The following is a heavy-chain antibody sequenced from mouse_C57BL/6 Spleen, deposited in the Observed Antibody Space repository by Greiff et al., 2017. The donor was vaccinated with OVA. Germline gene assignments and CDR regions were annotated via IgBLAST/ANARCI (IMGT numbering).Heavy chain of an antibody. CDR2: ISSGGDYI. CDR3: TRGRAIYYCYERGYFDG. V-gene: IGHV5-9-1*02. D-gene: IGHD2-2*01. Sequence: DVMLVESGEGLVKPGGSLKLSCAASGFTFSSYAMSWVRQTPEKRLEWVAYISSGGDYIYYADTVKGRFTISRDNARNTLYLQMSSLKSEDTAMYYCTRGRAIYYCYERGYFDGWGTGTTVTVSS. CDR1: GFTFSSYA. J-gene: IGHJ1*03.